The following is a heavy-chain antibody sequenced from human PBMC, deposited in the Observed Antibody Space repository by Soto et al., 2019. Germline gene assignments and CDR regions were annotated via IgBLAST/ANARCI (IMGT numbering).Heavy chain of an antibody. CDR1: GGSVSSGSYY. J-gene: IGHJ5*02. Sequence: QVQLQESGPGLVKPSETLSLTCTVSGGSVSSGSYYWSWIRQPPGKGLEWIGYIYYSGSTNYNPSLKVLVTISVDTYKNQCSLKRGSVTAADTAVYYCARGRGGKFVPNWFDPWGQGTLVTVSA. CDR3: ARGRGGKFVPNWFDP. D-gene: IGHD3-16*01. CDR2: IYYSGST. V-gene: IGHV4-61*01.